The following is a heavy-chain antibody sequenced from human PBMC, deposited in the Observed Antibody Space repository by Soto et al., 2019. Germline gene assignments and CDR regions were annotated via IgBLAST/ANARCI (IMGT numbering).Heavy chain of an antibody. V-gene: IGHV3-23*01. J-gene: IGHJ6*02. Sequence: GGSLRLSCAASGFTFSSYAMSWVRQAPGKGLEWVSAISGSGGSTYYADSGKGPFNISRDNSKNTLYLQRNSLRAEDTAVYNCAKDLPVAGATSFYGMDVWGQGTTVPVS. CDR1: GFTFSSYA. D-gene: IGHD6-19*01. CDR3: AKDLPVAGATSFYGMDV. CDR2: ISGSGGST.